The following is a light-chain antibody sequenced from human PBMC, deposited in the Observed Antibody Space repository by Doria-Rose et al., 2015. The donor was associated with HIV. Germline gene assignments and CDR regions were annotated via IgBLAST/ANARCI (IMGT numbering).Light chain of an antibody. J-gene: IGKJ1*01. CDR1: QRFSSTY. Sequence: TQSPGTLSLSPGERATLSCRASQRFSSTYLAWYQQKPGQDTSLLSYDGSIRATGIPDRFSASGSGTDFTLTINRLEPEDFALYYCHQYGTSWTFGQGTKVEI. CDR2: DGS. V-gene: IGKV3-20*01. CDR3: HQYGTSWT.